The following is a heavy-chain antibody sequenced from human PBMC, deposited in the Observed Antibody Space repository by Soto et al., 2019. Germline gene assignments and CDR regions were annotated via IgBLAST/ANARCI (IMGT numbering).Heavy chain of an antibody. CDR1: GFIFSSYA. D-gene: IGHD1-7*01. CDR3: AKDKMYNWNYFFEY. CDR2: ISGSASST. V-gene: IGHV3-23*01. J-gene: IGHJ4*02. Sequence: GGSLRLSCAASGFIFSSYAISWVRQAPGKGPEWVSGISGSASSTNYGDSVKGRFTISRDNSKNMVYLQMNSLRDDDTSVYYCAKDKMYNWNYFFEYWGQGTLVNVSS.